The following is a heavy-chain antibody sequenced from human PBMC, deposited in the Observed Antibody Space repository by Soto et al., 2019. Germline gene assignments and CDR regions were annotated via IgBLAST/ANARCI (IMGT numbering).Heavy chain of an antibody. CDR2: IIPIFGTA. V-gene: IGHV1-69*13. J-gene: IGHJ6*02. CDR3: AREGGIVVVPAAMRGYYYYGMDV. Sequence: ASVKVSCKASGGTFSSYAISWVLQAPGQGLEWMGGIIPIFGTANYAQKFQGRVTITADESTSTAYMELSSLRSEDTAVYYCAREGGIVVVPAAMRGYYYYGMDVWGQGTTVTVS. D-gene: IGHD2-2*01. CDR1: GGTFSSYA.